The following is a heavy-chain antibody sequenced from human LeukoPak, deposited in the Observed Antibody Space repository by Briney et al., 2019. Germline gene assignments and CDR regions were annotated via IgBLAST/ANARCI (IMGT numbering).Heavy chain of an antibody. CDR2: IYYSGST. Sequence: SETLSLTCTVSGGSISSYYWSWIRQPPGKGLEWIGYIYYSGSTNYNPPLKSRVTISVDTSKNQFSLKLSSVTAADTAVYYCARMGGGYSSSSPHYYYYMDVWGKGTTVTVSS. CDR1: GGSISSYY. J-gene: IGHJ6*03. CDR3: ARMGGGYSSSSPHYYYYMDV. D-gene: IGHD6-6*01. V-gene: IGHV4-59*08.